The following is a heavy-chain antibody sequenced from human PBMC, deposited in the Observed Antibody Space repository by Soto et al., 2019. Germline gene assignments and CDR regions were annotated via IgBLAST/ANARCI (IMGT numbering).Heavy chain of an antibody. D-gene: IGHD6-19*01. CDR2: ISGGGRPI. J-gene: IGHJ4*02. Sequence: EVQLVESGGGSVQPGGSLRLSCAASGFTFSTFSMNWVRQDPGRGLEWISYISGGGRPISYADSVKGRFTISRDNAKNSLYLQMDSLKDEDTAVYYCARDLGWAFDSWGQGTLVTVSS. CDR3: ARDLGWAFDS. CDR1: GFTFSTFS. V-gene: IGHV3-48*02.